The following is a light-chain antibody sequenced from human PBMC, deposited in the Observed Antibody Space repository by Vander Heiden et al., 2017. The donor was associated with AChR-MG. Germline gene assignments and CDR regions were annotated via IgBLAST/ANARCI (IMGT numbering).Light chain of an antibody. CDR1: QDINTY. V-gene: IGKV1-39*01. J-gene: IGKJ4*01. Sequence: DIKLTQSPSSLSASVGDRVTITCRASQDINTYLNWYQQTPGKAPNLLIYGVSSLQNGVPSRFRGSGSGTDFTLTITSLQPEDFATYYCQHSYSIPFTFGGGTKV. CDR2: GVS. CDR3: QHSYSIPFT.